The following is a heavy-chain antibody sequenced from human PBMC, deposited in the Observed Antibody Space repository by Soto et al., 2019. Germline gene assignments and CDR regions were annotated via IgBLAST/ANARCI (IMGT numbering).Heavy chain of an antibody. CDR3: AKDLHSGSWSPQLAEYFQH. V-gene: IGHV3-23*01. CDR2: ISGSGGST. Sequence: PGGSLRLSCAASGFTFSSYAMSWVRQAPGKGLEWVSAISGSGGSTYYADSVKGRFTISRDNSKNTLYLQMNSLRAEDTAVYYCAKDLHSGSWSPQLAEYFQHWGQGTLVTAPQ. J-gene: IGHJ1*01. D-gene: IGHD6-13*01. CDR1: GFTFSSYA.